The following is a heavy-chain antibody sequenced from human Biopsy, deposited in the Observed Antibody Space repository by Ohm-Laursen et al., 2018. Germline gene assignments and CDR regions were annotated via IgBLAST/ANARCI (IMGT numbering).Heavy chain of an antibody. CDR1: GGSISSSTPYY. CDR3: ARHPTGFWFDP. Sequence: TLSLTCTVSGGSISSSTPYYWAWLRQPPGKELEWIGSIYNTEATFYNPSPKSRVTISVDTSTNQFSLKVSSVTAADTALYFCARHPTGFWFDPWGHGTLVTVSS. V-gene: IGHV4-39*01. J-gene: IGHJ5*02. CDR2: IYNTEAT.